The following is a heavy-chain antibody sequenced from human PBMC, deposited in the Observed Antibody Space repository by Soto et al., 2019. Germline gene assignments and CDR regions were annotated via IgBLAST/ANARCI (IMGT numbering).Heavy chain of an antibody. CDR1: GFTFSNAW. CDR3: TTSARSYYYDSSGYYAFDI. CDR2: IKSKTDGGTT. J-gene: IGHJ3*02. V-gene: IGHV3-15*01. D-gene: IGHD3-22*01. Sequence: GGSLRLSCAASGFTFSNAWMSWVRQAPRKGLEWVGRIKSKTDGGTTDYAAPVKGRFTISRDDSKNTLYLQMNSLKTEDTAVYYCTTSARSYYYDSSGYYAFDIWGPGTMVTVSS.